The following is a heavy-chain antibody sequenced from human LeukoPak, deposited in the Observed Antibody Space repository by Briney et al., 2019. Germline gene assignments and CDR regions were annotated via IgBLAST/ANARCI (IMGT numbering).Heavy chain of an antibody. J-gene: IGHJ6*02. D-gene: IGHD3-22*01. Sequence: PSETLSLTCAVYGGSFSGYYWSWIRQPPGKGLEWIGEINHSGSTNYNPSLKSRVTISVDTSKNQFSLKLSSVTAADTAVYYCARDARIVVVIGYYYYGMDVWGQGTMVTVSS. CDR1: GGSFSGYY. V-gene: IGHV4-34*01. CDR2: INHSGST. CDR3: ARDARIVVVIGYYYYGMDV.